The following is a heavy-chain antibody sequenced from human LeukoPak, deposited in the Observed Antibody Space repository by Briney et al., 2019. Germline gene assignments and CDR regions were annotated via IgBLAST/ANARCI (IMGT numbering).Heavy chain of an antibody. D-gene: IGHD1-26*01. CDR2: ISAYNGNT. CDR3: ASTSMEVGATQFDY. V-gene: IGHV1-18*01. CDR1: GYTFFSYN. J-gene: IGHJ4*02. Sequence: RASAKVSCKASGYTFFSYNINWVRQAPGQGLEWMGWISAYNGNTDHAQKFQGRVTMTTDTSTNTAYMELRNLRSDDTAVYFCASTSMEVGATQFDYWGQGTLVTVSS.